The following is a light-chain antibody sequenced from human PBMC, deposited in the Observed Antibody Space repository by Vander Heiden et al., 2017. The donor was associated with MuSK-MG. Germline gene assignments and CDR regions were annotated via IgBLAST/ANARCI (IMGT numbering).Light chain of an antibody. V-gene: IGLV3-25*01. CDR3: QSADSSGTYIV. Sequence: YEVTQSPSVSVSPGQTARNARSGGTLPKQYAYWYQQKPGQAPVLLIYKDNERPTGIPERFSGYGSGTTVTLTIAGVEAEEAADYYCQSADSSGTYIVFGGGTRLTVL. J-gene: IGLJ2*01. CDR2: KDN. CDR1: TLPKQY.